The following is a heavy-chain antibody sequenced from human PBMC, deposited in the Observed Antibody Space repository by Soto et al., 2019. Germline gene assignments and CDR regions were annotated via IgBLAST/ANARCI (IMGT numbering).Heavy chain of an antibody. CDR1: GFTFTSSA. J-gene: IGHJ6*02. CDR2: IVVGSGNT. V-gene: IGHV1-58*02. CDR3: AAASLRYFDWSRSAYYGMDV. D-gene: IGHD3-9*01. Sequence: GASVKVSCKASGFTFTSSAMQWVRHSRGQRLEWIGWIVVGSGNTNYAQKFQERVTITRDMSTSTAYMELSSLRSEDTAVYYCAAASLRYFDWSRSAYYGMDVWGQGTTVTVSS.